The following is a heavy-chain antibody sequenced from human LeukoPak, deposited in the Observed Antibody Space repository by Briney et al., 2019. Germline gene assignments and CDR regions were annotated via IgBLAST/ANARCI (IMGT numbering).Heavy chain of an antibody. CDR1: GFTFSSYG. J-gene: IGHJ4*02. CDR3: ARDSYGGYFDY. CDR2: IYSGGST. D-gene: IGHD4/OR15-4a*01. V-gene: IGHV3-53*01. Sequence: GGSLRLSCAASGFTFSSYGMGWVRQAPGKGLEWVSVIYSGGSTYYADSVKGRFTIARDNSKNTLYLQMNSLRAEDTAVYYCARDSYGGYFDYWGQGTLVTVSS.